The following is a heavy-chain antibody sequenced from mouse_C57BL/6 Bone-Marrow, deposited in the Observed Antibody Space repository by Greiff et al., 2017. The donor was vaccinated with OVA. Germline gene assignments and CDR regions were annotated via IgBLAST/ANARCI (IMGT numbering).Heavy chain of an antibody. V-gene: IGHV1-15*01. D-gene: IGHD2-5*01. CDR3: TGGYSNYYAMDY. Sequence: VQLQQSGAELVRPGASVTLSCKASGYTFTDYEMHWVKQTPVHGLEWIGAIDPETGGTAYNQKFKGKATLTADKSSSTAYMELRSLTSEDSAVYYCTGGYSNYYAMDYWGQGTSVTVSS. J-gene: IGHJ4*01. CDR2: IDPETGGT. CDR1: GYTFTDYE.